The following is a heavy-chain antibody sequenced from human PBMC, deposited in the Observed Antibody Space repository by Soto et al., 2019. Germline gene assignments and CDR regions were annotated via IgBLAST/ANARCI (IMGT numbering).Heavy chain of an antibody. D-gene: IGHD3-3*01. V-gene: IGHV4-30-4*01. CDR3: ARDGRYYDFWSGYYNFWGYYGMDV. CDR2: IYYSGST. J-gene: IGHJ6*02. Sequence: PSETLSLTCTVSGGSISSGDYYWSWIRQPPGKGLEWIGYIYYSGSTYYNPSLKSRVTISVDTSKNQFSLKLSSVTAADTAVYYCARDGRYYDFWSGYYNFWGYYGMDVWGQGTTVTASS. CDR1: GGSISSGDYY.